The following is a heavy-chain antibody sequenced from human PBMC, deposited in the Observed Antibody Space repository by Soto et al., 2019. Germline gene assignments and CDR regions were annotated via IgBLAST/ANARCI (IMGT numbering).Heavy chain of an antibody. V-gene: IGHV4-4*02. CDR2: INHGGST. J-gene: IGHJ5*02. CDR1: SGSISSSNW. D-gene: IGHD3-3*01. CDR3: ARVGTMAFDP. Sequence: QVQLQESGPGLVKPSGTLSLTCAVSSGSISSSNWWSWVRQPPGKGLEWIGEINHGGSTNYNPALKSRVNISVDKSNNQFYLKLTSVTAADTDVYYCARVGTMAFDPWCQGTLVTVSS.